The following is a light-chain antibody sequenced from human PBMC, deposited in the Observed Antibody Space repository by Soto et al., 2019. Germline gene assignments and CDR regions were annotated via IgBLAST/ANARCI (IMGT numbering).Light chain of an antibody. CDR1: SRDVGGYNS. CDR2: EVS. Sequence: QSALTQPPSASGSPGQSVTISCTGTSRDVGGYNSVSWYQQHPGKAPKLMIYEVSKRPSGVPDRFSGSKSGNTASLTVSGLQADDEADYYCSSYAGTNNGVFGGGTKLTVL. V-gene: IGLV2-8*01. CDR3: SSYAGTNNGV. J-gene: IGLJ2*01.